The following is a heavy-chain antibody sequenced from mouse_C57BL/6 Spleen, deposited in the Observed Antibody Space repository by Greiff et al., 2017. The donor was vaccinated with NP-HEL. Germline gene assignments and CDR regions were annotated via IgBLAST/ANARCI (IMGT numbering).Heavy chain of an antibody. V-gene: IGHV3-6*01. J-gene: IGHJ3*01. CDR1: GYSITSGYY. D-gene: IGHD1-1*01. CDR2: ISYDGSN. Sequence: EVKLQESGPGLVKPSQSLSLTCSVTGYSITSGYYWNWIRQFPGNKLEWMGYISYDGSNNYNPSLKNRISITRDTSKNQFFLKLNSVTTEDTATYYCAITTVAWFAYWGQGTLVTVSA. CDR3: AITTVAWFAY.